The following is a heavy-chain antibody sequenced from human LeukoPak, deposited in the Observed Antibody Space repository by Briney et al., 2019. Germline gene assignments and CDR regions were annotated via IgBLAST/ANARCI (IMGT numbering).Heavy chain of an antibody. V-gene: IGHV1-69*01. Sequence: ASVKVSCKASGGTFSSYAISWVRQAPGQGLEWMGGIIPIFGTANYAQKFQGRVTITADESTSTAYMELSSLGSEDTAVYYCARLLGDYSYYYGMDVWGQGTTVTVSS. CDR3: ARLLGDYSYYYGMDV. D-gene: IGHD4-17*01. CDR1: GGTFSSYA. CDR2: IIPIFGTA. J-gene: IGHJ6*02.